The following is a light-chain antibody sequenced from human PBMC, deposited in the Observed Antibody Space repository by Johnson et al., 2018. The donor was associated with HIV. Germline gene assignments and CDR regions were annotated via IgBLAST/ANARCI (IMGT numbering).Light chain of an antibody. Sequence: QLVLTQPPSVSAAPGQKVTISCSGSSSNIGNNYVSWYQQLPGTAPKLLIYDNDRRPSGVPDRFSGSKSGTSATLDITGLQSGDEADYYCGTWDASLSVNVFGTGTKVTVL. CDR2: DND. CDR1: SSNIGNNY. CDR3: GTWDASLSVNV. J-gene: IGLJ1*01. V-gene: IGLV1-51*02.